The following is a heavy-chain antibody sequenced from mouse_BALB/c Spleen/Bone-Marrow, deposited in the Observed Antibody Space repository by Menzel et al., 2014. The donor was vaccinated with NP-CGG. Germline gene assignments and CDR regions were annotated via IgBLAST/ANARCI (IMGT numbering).Heavy chain of an antibody. CDR3: AYYRYDVNY. CDR2: IAPGSGST. Sequence: DLVKPGASVKLSCKAPGYTFTSYWINWIKRRPGQGLEWVGRIAPGSGSTYYNEMFKGKAILTVDTSSSTAYIQLSSLSSEDSAVYFCAYYRYDVNYWGQGTTLTVSS. V-gene: IGHV1S41*01. D-gene: IGHD2-14*01. J-gene: IGHJ2*01. CDR1: GYTFTSYW.